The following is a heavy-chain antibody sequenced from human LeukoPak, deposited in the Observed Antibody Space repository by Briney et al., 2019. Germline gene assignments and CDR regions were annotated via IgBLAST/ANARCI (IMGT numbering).Heavy chain of an antibody. CDR2: IIPILGIA. D-gene: IGHD5-24*01. V-gene: IGHV1-69*04. CDR3: ARANGLLFDY. CDR1: GGTFSSYA. J-gene: IGHJ4*02. Sequence: GASVKVSCKASGGTFSSYAISWVRQAPGQGLEWMGRIIPILGIANYAQKFQGRVTITADKSTSTAYMGLSSMRSEDTAVYYCARANGLLFDYWGQGTLVTVSS.